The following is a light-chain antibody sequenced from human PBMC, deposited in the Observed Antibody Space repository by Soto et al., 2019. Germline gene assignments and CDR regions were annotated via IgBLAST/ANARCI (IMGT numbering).Light chain of an antibody. J-gene: IGKJ2*03. CDR1: QDLNTRY. Sequence: IVLTQSPGTLSLSPGERATLSCRASQDLNTRYSAWYQQKRGQPPSLLIFATSTRASGIPDRFSGSGSGRDFTLTISRLEPADSAVYFCQQYDTSARYSFGQG. CDR3: QQYDTSARYS. V-gene: IGKV3-20*01. CDR2: ATS.